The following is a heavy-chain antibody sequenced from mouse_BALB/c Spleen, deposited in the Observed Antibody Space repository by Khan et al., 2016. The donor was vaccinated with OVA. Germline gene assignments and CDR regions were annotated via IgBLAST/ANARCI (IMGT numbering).Heavy chain of an antibody. CDR2: IDPSKSET. Sequence: VQLQESGPELVRPGASVKMSCKASGYTFTSFWIHWVKQRPGQGLEWIGMIDPSKSETRLNQKFKDKATLNVDKSSNTAYMQLSRLTSEDSTVYYCARGGYGSPFAYWGQGTLVTVSA. D-gene: IGHD1-1*01. CDR1: GYTFTSFW. J-gene: IGHJ3*01. V-gene: IGHV1S127*01. CDR3: ARGGYGSPFAY.